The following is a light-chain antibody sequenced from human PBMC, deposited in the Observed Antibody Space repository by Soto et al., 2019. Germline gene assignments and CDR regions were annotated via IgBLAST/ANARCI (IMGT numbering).Light chain of an antibody. CDR2: GAS. V-gene: IGKV3-15*01. CDR1: QGISSY. CDR3: QQYNHWPPIT. J-gene: IGKJ5*01. Sequence: TGDRVTISCRMSQGISSYLAWYQQKPGQAPRLLIYGASTRATGISARFSGSGSGTEFTLTISGLQSEDFAVYFCQQYNHWPPITFGPGTRLEIK.